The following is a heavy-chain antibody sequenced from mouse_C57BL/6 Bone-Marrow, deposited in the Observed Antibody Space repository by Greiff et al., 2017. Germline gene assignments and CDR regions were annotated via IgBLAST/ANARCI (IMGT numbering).Heavy chain of an antibody. Sequence: EVKLVESGGGLVQPGGSLKLSCAASGFTFSDYGMAWVRQAPRKGPEWVAFISNLAYSIYYADTVTGRFTISRENAKNTLYLEMSSLRSEDTAMYYCASGAYYSNYRYFDAWGTGTTVTVSS. D-gene: IGHD2-5*01. J-gene: IGHJ1*03. CDR2: ISNLAYSI. CDR3: ASGAYYSNYRYFDA. CDR1: GFTFSDYG. V-gene: IGHV5-15*01.